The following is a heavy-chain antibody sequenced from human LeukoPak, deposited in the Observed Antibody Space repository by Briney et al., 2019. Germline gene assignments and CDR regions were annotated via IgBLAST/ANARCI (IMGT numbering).Heavy chain of an antibody. Sequence: GGSLRLSCVASGFTFSNYWMHWVRQPPRKGLVWVSRIYVDGRTTNYADSVKGRFTISRDNAKNTVYLEMNSLSAEDTATYYCIRDFRSADLWGQGTLVTVTS. V-gene: IGHV3-74*01. CDR3: IRDFRSADL. CDR2: IYVDGRTT. CDR1: GFTFSNYW. J-gene: IGHJ5*02.